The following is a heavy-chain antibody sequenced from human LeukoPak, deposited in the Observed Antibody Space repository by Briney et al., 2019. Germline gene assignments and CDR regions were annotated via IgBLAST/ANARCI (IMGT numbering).Heavy chain of an antibody. Sequence: PSETLSLTCTVSGGSINNYYWSWIRQPPGKGLEWIGEINHSGSTNYNPSLKSRVTISVDTSKNQFSLKLSSVTAADTAVYYCARGQRGFTMVRGVITLNYYYYYYMDVWGKGTTVTVSS. CDR3: ARGQRGFTMVRGVITLNYYYYYYMDV. CDR1: GGSINNYY. CDR2: INHSGST. D-gene: IGHD3-10*01. J-gene: IGHJ6*03. V-gene: IGHV4-34*01.